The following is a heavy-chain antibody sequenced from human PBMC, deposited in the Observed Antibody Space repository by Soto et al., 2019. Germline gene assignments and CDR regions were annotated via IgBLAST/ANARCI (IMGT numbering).Heavy chain of an antibody. CDR2: IYHSGST. Sequence: QVQLQESGPGLVKPSGTLSLTCAVSGGSISSSYWWSWVRQPPGKGLEWIGEIYHSGSTNYNPSLKSRGTIAVDKSRNQFSLKLSSVTAADTAVYYGARWGAYNWNDPGYWGQGTLGTVSS. J-gene: IGHJ4*02. V-gene: IGHV4-4*02. CDR3: ARWGAYNWNDPGY. CDR1: GGSISSSYW. D-gene: IGHD1-20*01.